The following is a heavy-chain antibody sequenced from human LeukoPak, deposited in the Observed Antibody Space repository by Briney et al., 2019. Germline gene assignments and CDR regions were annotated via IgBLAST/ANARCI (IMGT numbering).Heavy chain of an antibody. V-gene: IGHV4-59*01. J-gene: IGHJ4*02. D-gene: IGHD3-10*01. Sequence: SETPSLTCTVSGGSITSYSYWSWIRQTPGKGLEWIGNINYNGNTNYNPSLKSRITISSDTSKNQFSLKLRSVTAADTAVYYCARVHGSGSYGDWGQGALVTVSS. CDR1: GGSITSYSY. CDR2: INYNGNT. CDR3: ARVHGSGSYGD.